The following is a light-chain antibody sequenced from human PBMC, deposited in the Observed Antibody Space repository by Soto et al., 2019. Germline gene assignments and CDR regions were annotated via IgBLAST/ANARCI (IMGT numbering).Light chain of an antibody. CDR3: CTFAGSRPLYV. CDR2: EVN. V-gene: IGLV2-8*01. Sequence: QSALTQPPSASGSPGQSVTISCTGTSSDVGAYNYVSWYQHHPGKAPKLMVYEVNKRPSGVPDRFSGSKSGNTASLTVSGLQAEDEADYYCCTFAGSRPLYVFGTGTQLTVL. CDR1: SSDVGAYNY. J-gene: IGLJ1*01.